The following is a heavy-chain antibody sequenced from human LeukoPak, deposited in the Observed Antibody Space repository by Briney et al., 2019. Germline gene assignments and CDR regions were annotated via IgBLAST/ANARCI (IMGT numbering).Heavy chain of an antibody. CDR2: ISYDGSNK. CDR3: ARDWSTTVTTPWYPDY. CDR1: GFTFSNYA. Sequence: PGGSLRLSCAASGFTFSNYAMHWVRQAPGKGLEWVAVISYDGSNKYYADSVKGRFTISRDNSKNTLYLQMNSLRPEDTAVYYCARDWSTTVTTPWYPDYWGQGTLVTVSS. V-gene: IGHV3-30-3*01. J-gene: IGHJ4*02. D-gene: IGHD4-17*01.